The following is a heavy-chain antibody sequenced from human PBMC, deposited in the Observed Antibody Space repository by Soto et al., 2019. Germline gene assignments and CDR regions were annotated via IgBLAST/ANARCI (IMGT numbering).Heavy chain of an antibody. CDR2: IYTSGST. Sequence: SETLSLTCTVSGGSISSYYWSWIRQPAGKGLEWIGRIYTSGSTDYNPSLKSRVTMSVDTSKNQFSLKLSSVTAADTAVYYCARSSGSYEYYCGMDVWGQGTTVTVSS. CDR1: GGSISSYY. D-gene: IGHD1-26*01. V-gene: IGHV4-4*07. J-gene: IGHJ6*02. CDR3: ARSSGSYEYYCGMDV.